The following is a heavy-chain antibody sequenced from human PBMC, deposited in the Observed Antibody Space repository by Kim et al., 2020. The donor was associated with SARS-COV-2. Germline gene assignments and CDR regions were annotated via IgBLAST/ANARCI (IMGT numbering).Heavy chain of an antibody. D-gene: IGHD2-2*03. CDR3: ARSLDHFDY. CDR2: INHSGST. J-gene: IGHJ4*02. CDR1: GGSFSGYY. Sequence: SETLSLTCAVYGGSFSGYYWSWIRQPPGKGLEWIGEINHSGSTNYNPSLKSRVTISVDTSKNQFSLKLSSVTAADTAVYYCARSLDHFDYWGQGTLVTVSS. V-gene: IGHV4-34*01.